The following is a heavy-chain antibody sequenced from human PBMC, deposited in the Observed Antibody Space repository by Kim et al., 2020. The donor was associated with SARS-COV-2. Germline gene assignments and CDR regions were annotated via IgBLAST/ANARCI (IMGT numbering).Heavy chain of an antibody. CDR3: ARHIAAAGSGVDY. D-gene: IGHD6-13*01. J-gene: IGHJ4*02. Sequence: YTPSPKSRFTRSVDTSKNQFSLKLSSVTAADTAVYYCARHIAAAGSGVDYWGQGTLVTVSS. V-gene: IGHV4-30-2*04.